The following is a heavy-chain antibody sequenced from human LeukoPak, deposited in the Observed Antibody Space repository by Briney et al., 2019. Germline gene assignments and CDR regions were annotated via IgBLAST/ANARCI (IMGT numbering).Heavy chain of an antibody. CDR1: GGTFSRYA. J-gene: IGHJ3*02. Sequence: AASVKVSCKASGGTFSRYAISWVRQAPGQGLEWMGGIIPILGTANYAQKFQGRVTITTDESTSTAYMELSSLRSEDTAVYYCSRGVHQAFDIWGQGTMVTVSS. D-gene: IGHD3-10*01. V-gene: IGHV1-69*05. CDR2: IIPILGTA. CDR3: SRGVHQAFDI.